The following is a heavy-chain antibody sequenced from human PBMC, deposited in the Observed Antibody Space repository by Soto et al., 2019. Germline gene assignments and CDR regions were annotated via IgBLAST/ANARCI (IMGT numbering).Heavy chain of an antibody. D-gene: IGHD1-26*01. CDR3: ERVSEWELLDY. J-gene: IGHJ4*02. V-gene: IGHV3-33*01. CDR1: GFTFSSYG. CDR2: IWYDGSNK. Sequence: GGSLRLSCAASGFTFSSYGMHWVRQAPGKGLEWVAVIWYDGSNKYYADSVKGRFTISRDNSKNTLYLQMNSLRAEDTAVYYCERVSEWELLDYWGQGTLVTVSS.